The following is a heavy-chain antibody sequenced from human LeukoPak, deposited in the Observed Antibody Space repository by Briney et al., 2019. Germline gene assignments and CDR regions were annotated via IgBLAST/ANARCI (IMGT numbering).Heavy chain of an antibody. V-gene: IGHV1-69*04. CDR3: ASGFAPRGALITSTYYFDY. J-gene: IGHJ4*02. Sequence: SVKVSCKASGGTFSSYAISWVRQAPGQGLEWMGRIIPILGIANYAQKFQGRVTITADKSTSTAYMELSSLRSEDTAVYYCASGFAPRGALITSTYYFDYWGQGTLVTVSS. D-gene: IGHD3-10*01. CDR1: GGTFSSYA. CDR2: IIPILGIA.